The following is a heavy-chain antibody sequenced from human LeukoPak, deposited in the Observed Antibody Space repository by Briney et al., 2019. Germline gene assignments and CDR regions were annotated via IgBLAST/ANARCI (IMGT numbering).Heavy chain of an antibody. V-gene: IGHV3-74*01. CDR2: INSDGSST. CDR1: GFTFSIYW. Sequence: TGGSLRLSCAASGFTFSIYWMHWVRQAPGKGLVWVSRINSDGSSTSYADSVKGRFTISRDNAKNTLYLQMNSMRAEDTAVYYCARDGNYYDSSGPADYWGQGTLVTVSP. J-gene: IGHJ4*02. D-gene: IGHD3-22*01. CDR3: ARDGNYYDSSGPADY.